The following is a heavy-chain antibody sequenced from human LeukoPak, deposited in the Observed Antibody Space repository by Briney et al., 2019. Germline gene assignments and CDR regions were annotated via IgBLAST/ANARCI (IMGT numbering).Heavy chain of an antibody. Sequence: GESLKISCKGSGYSFTSYWIGWVRQMPGKGLEWMGIIYPGDSDTRYSPSFQGQVTISADKSISTAYLQWSSLKASDTAMYYCARPFSFHYTAMDPMDAFDIWGQGTMVTVSS. J-gene: IGHJ3*02. CDR1: GYSFTSYW. D-gene: IGHD5-18*01. V-gene: IGHV5-51*01. CDR2: IYPGDSDT. CDR3: ARPFSFHYTAMDPMDAFDI.